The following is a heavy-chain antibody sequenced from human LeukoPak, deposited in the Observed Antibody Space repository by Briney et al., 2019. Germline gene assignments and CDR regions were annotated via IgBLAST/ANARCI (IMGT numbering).Heavy chain of an antibody. CDR1: GLTFSSYG. Sequence: GESLRLSCAASGLTFSSYGMNWVRQAPGKGLEWVAVITYDGNNKCYADSVKGRFSISRDNSKSTLYLQMNSLRLEDTAVYYCARGLGVWYFDLWGRGTLVTVSS. D-gene: IGHD3-10*01. V-gene: IGHV3-33*01. CDR3: ARGLGVWYFDL. CDR2: ITYDGNNK. J-gene: IGHJ2*01.